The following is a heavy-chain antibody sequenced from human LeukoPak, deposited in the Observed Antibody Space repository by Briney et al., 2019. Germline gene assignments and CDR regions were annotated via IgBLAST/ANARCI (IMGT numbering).Heavy chain of an antibody. CDR3: ARSPLIAAAASQFDP. Sequence: GASVTVSCKASGYTFTGYYMHWVRQAPGQGLEWMGWINPNSGGTNYAQKFQGWVTMTRDTSISTAYMELSRLRSDDTAVYYCARSPLIAAAASQFDPWGQGTLVTVSS. CDR1: GYTFTGYY. J-gene: IGHJ5*02. D-gene: IGHD6-13*01. CDR2: INPNSGGT. V-gene: IGHV1-2*04.